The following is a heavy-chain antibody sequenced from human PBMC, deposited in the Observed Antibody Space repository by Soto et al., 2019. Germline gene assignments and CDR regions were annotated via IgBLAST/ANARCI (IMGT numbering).Heavy chain of an antibody. J-gene: IGHJ3*02. V-gene: IGHV3-23*01. Sequence: EVQLLESGGGLVQPGGSRRISCAASGFTFSSYAMSWVRQAPGKGLEWVSAITGSGGSTYYAVSVKGVCTFSRDDSKNMLYVQMSSLSAEDTAVYYCAKEKAGAGQGAFDTWGQGTMVTAS. D-gene: IGHD1-26*01. CDR1: GFTFSSYA. CDR2: ITGSGGST. CDR3: AKEKAGAGQGAFDT.